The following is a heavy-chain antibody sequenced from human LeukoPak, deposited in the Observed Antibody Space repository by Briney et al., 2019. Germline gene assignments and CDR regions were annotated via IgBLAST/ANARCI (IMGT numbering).Heavy chain of an antibody. Sequence: GGSLRLSCAASGFTFSSYSMNWVRQAPGKGLEWVSSISSSSSYIYYADSVKGRFTISRDNAKNSLYLQMNSLRAEDTAVYYCARDKGTVVVPAAMNYYYYGMDVWGQGTTVTVSS. CDR3: ARDKGTVVVPAAMNYYYYGMDV. D-gene: IGHD2-2*01. V-gene: IGHV3-21*01. J-gene: IGHJ6*02. CDR2: ISSSSSYI. CDR1: GFTFSSYS.